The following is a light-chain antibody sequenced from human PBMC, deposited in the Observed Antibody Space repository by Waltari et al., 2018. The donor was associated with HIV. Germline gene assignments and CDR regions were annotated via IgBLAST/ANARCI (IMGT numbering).Light chain of an antibody. V-gene: IGLV2-14*01. CDR1: NSELGAYNY. CDR2: EVS. Sequence: QSALTQPASVSGSPGQSITISCTGTNSELGAYNYVSWYQQHPGKSPKLLIYEVSNRSSGVSNRFSGSKSGTTASLTISGLQAEDEADYYCSSYTGTSTPHVFGPGTKVTVL. CDR3: SSYTGTSTPHV. J-gene: IGLJ1*01.